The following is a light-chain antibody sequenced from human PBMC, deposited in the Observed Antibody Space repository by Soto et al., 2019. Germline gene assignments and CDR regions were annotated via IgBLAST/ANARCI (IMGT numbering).Light chain of an antibody. V-gene: IGKV1-39*01. Sequence: DIPMNQSPSSLSAYIEDRVTIPCRASQSISSYLNWYQQKPGKAPKLLIYAASSLQSGVPSRFSGSGSGTDFTLTISSLQPEDFAPYYCQLSYITPRPFSQVTKVAIK. CDR1: QSISSY. J-gene: IGKJ1*01. CDR3: QLSYITPRP. CDR2: AAS.